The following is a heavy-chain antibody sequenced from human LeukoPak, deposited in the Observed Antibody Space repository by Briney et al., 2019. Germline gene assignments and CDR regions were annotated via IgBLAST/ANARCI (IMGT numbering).Heavy chain of an antibody. D-gene: IGHD3-3*01. J-gene: IGHJ4*02. Sequence: ASVKVSCKASGYTFTSYGISWVRQAPGQGLAWMGWISAYNGNTNYAQKLQGRVTMTTDTSTSTAYMELRSLRSDDTAVYYCARFLPRFLEWHSIDHWGQGTLVTVSS. V-gene: IGHV1-18*01. CDR2: ISAYNGNT. CDR3: ARFLPRFLEWHSIDH. CDR1: GYTFTSYG.